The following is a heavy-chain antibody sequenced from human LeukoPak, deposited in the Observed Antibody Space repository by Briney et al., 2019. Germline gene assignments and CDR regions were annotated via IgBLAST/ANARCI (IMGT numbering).Heavy chain of an antibody. CDR1: GFTFSSNW. Sequence: GGSLRLSCVLSGFTFSSNWMSWVHQAPGKGLEWVAYIQQDGGEKYHVDSVKGRFTISRDNAKNSLYLQVSSLKADDTAVYYCATYGGEWFGKSRADYWGQGTLVTVSS. V-gene: IGHV3-7*05. J-gene: IGHJ4*02. CDR2: IQQDGGEK. D-gene: IGHD3-10*01. CDR3: ATYGGEWFGKSRADY.